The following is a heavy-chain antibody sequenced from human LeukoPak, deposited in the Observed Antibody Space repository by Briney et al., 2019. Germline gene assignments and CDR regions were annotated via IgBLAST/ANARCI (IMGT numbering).Heavy chain of an antibody. CDR3: ARERVPAPTY. CDR2: IKQDGSEK. J-gene: IGHJ4*02. Sequence: GGSLRLSCAASGFTFSSYSMNWVRQAPGKGLEWVANIKQDGSEKYYVDSVKGRFTISRDNAKNSLYLQMNSLRAEDTAVYYCARERVPAPTYWGQGTLVTVSS. D-gene: IGHD2-2*01. V-gene: IGHV3-7*01. CDR1: GFTFSSYS.